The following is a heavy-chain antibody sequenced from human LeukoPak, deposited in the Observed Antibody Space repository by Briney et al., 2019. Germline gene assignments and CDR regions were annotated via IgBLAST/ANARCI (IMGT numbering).Heavy chain of an antibody. J-gene: IGHJ5*02. D-gene: IGHD1/OR15-1a*01. V-gene: IGHV4-59*01. Sequence: KPSETLSLTCTVSGGSISSYYWSWIRQPPGKGLEWIGYIYYSGRTNYNPSLKSRVTIAVDTSKNQFSLKLSSVTAADTAVYSWAEEGPAAEHRFDPRGPGTLVTVSS. CDR3: AEEGPAAEHRFDP. CDR1: GGSISSYY. CDR2: IYYSGRT.